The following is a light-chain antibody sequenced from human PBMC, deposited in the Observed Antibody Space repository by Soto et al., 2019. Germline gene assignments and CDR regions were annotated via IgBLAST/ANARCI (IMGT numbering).Light chain of an antibody. CDR3: QQYNNWPLT. CDR1: QSISDN. CDR2: GAS. J-gene: IGKJ3*01. Sequence: EIVMTQSPATLSVSPGERATLSCRASQSISDNLAWYQQKPGQAPRLLIYGASTRATAVPARFSGSGSGTEFTLTISSLQSEDFVVYSCQQYNNWPLTFGPGTKVDVK. V-gene: IGKV3-15*01.